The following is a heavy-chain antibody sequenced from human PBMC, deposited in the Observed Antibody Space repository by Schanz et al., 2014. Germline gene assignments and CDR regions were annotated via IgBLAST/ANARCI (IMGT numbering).Heavy chain of an antibody. CDR3: ARAPPLVRGIAGWFGP. CDR2: IYRGGST. Sequence: EVQLVESGGGLIQPGGSLRLSCAASGFSVSSNYMSWVRQAPGKGLEWVSVIYRGGSTYYADSVKGRFTISRDNSKSTLYLKMTSLRADDPAVYYCARAPPLVRGIAGWFGPWGQGSLVTVSS. V-gene: IGHV3-53*01. CDR1: GFSVSSNY. J-gene: IGHJ5*02. D-gene: IGHD3-10*01.